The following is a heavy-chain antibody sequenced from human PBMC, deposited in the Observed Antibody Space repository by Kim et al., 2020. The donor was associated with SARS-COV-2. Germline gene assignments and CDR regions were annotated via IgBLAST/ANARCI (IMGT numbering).Heavy chain of an antibody. V-gene: IGHV1-69*13. CDR1: GGTFSTYA. D-gene: IGHD4-17*01. J-gene: IGHJ3*02. CDR3: ARDRPSTVGIDAFEI. CDR2: IIPIFATA. Sequence: SVKVSCKVSGGTFSTYAITWVRQAPGQGLEWMGGIIPIFATANYAQKFQGRVTITADESTSTAYMELSSLRSEDTAVYYCARDRPSTVGIDAFEIWGQGTMVTVSS.